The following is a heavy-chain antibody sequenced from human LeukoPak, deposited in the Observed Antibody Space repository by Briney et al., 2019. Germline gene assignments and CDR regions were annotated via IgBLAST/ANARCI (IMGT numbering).Heavy chain of an antibody. CDR2: MNPNSGNT. J-gene: IGHJ3*02. V-gene: IGHV1-8*01. CDR3: ARGSTGLLWFGELLTNAFDI. D-gene: IGHD3-10*01. Sequence: ASGEVSCKASGYTFTSYDINWVREATGQGLGGVGGMNPNSGNTGYAQKIQCRVTMTRNTSISTAYMELSSLRSEDTAVYYCARGSTGLLWFGELLTNAFDIWGQGTMVTVSS. CDR1: GYTFTSYD.